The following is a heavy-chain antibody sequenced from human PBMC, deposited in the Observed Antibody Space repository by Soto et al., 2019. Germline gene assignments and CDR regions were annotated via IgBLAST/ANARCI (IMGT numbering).Heavy chain of an antibody. D-gene: IGHD6-25*01. CDR2: IYYSGSN. J-gene: IGHJ4*02. CDR3: ARGITQRYSSAWYFGY. V-gene: IGHV4-30-4*01. Sequence: SETLSLTCTVSGGSISSGDYYWSWIRQPPGKGLEWIGYIYYSGSNYYNPSLKSRATTLEDTHKHLFSLKQSAVTAAATAVYYCARGITQRYSSAWYFGYWSQGSLVNV. CDR1: GGSISSGDYY.